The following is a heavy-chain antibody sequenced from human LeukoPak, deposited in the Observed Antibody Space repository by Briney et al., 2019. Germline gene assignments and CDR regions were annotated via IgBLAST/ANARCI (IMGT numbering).Heavy chain of an antibody. Sequence: ASVKVSCKASGYTFTSHDINWVRQATGQGLEWMGWMNPISGNTGYAQKFQGRVTITRDTSISTAYMELSSLRSEDTAVYYCARVRSAVADMVVFRSGFDYWGQGSLVTVSS. CDR3: ARVRSAVADMVVFRSGFDY. V-gene: IGHV1-8*03. D-gene: IGHD2-15*01. CDR1: GYTFTSHD. CDR2: MNPISGNT. J-gene: IGHJ4*02.